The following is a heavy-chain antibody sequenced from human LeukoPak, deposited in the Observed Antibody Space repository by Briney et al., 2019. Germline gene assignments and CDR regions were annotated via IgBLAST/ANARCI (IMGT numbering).Heavy chain of an antibody. J-gene: IGHJ4*02. D-gene: IGHD3-3*01. CDR3: ATVFGVVIPSPRYFDY. CDR1: GYTLTELS. CDR2: FDPEDGET. Sequence: ASVKVSCKVSGYTLTELSMHWVRQAPGKGLEWMGGFDPEDGETIYAQKFQGRVTMTEDTSTDTAYMELSSLRSEDTAVYYCATVFGVVIPSPRYFDYWGQGTLVTVSS. V-gene: IGHV1-24*01.